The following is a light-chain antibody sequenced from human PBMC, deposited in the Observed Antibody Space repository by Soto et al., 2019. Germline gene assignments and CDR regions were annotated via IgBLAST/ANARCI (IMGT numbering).Light chain of an antibody. CDR2: LEGSGSY. V-gene: IGLV4-60*02. CDR1: SGHSSYI. J-gene: IGLJ3*02. CDR3: ETWDSNTRV. Sequence: QPVLTQSSSASASRGSSVKLTCTLSSGHSSYIIAWHQQQPGKAPRSLMKLEGSGSYNKGSGVPDRSSGSSSGADRYLTISNLQFEDEADYYCETWDSNTRVFGGGTQLTVL.